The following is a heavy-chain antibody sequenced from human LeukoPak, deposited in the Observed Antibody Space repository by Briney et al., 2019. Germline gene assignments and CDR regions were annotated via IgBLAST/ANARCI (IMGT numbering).Heavy chain of an antibody. CDR2: ISGRGDIT. J-gene: IGHJ4*02. D-gene: IGHD6-19*01. Sequence: GRSLRLSCAASGFSFKSYAMSWVRQAPGMGLEWVSSISGRGDITYFADSMKGRFTTSRDNSKSTLYLQLNSLRADDTAVYFCAKVSLAGYNSGAHFDLWGQGTLVTVSS. CDR3: AKVSLAGYNSGAHFDL. CDR1: GFSFKSYA. V-gene: IGHV3-23*01.